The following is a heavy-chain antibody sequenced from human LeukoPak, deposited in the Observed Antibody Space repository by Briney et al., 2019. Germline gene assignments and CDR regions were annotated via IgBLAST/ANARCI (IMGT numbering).Heavy chain of an antibody. CDR3: ARSGVLRYFDWLLSYYFDY. J-gene: IGHJ4*02. CDR1: GYTFTCYY. Sequence: ASVKVSCKASGYTFTCYYMHWVRQAPGQGLEWMGWINPNSGGTNYAQKFQGRVTMTRDTSISTAYMELSRLRSDDTAVYYCARSGVLRYFDWLLSYYFDYWGQGTLVTVSS. CDR2: INPNSGGT. V-gene: IGHV1-2*02. D-gene: IGHD3-9*01.